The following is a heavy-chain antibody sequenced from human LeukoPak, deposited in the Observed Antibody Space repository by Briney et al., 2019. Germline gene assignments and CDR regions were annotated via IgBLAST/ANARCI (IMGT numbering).Heavy chain of an antibody. CDR2: IYYSGST. Sequence: NPSQTLSLTCTVSGGSISSGGYYWSWIRQHPGKGLEWIGYIYYSGSTYYNPSLKSRVTISVDTSKNQFSLKLSSVTAADTAVYYCARGGVTAIRDAFDIWGQGTMVTVSS. V-gene: IGHV4-31*03. CDR1: GGSISSGGYY. CDR3: ARGGVTAIRDAFDI. J-gene: IGHJ3*02. D-gene: IGHD2-21*02.